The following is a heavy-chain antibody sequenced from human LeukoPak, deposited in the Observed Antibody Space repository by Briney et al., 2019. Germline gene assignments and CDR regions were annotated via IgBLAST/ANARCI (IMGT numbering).Heavy chain of an antibody. CDR2: IYYSGST. CDR1: GGSISSYY. Sequence: SETLSLTCTVAGGSISSYYWSWIRQPPGKGLEWIGYIYYSGSTNYNPSLKSRVTISVDTSKNQFSLKLSSVTAADTAVYYCARDSGYDYVWGSYRYFDYWGQGTLVTVSS. D-gene: IGHD3-16*02. CDR3: ARDSGYDYVWGSYRYFDY. J-gene: IGHJ4*02. V-gene: IGHV4-59*01.